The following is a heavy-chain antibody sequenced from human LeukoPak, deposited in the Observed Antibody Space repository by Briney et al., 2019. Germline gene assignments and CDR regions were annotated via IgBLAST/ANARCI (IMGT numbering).Heavy chain of an antibody. CDR1: GFTFSSYS. D-gene: IGHD4-17*01. CDR2: IISSSSYI. J-gene: IGHJ4*02. Sequence: GGSLRLSCAASGFTFSSYSINWFRQPPGKGLEEFSSIISSSSYIYYADSVKGRFTISRDNAKNSLYLQMNSLRAEDTAVYYCARDLLGDTVTTRRCDYWGQGTLVTVSS. CDR3: ARDLLGDTVTTRRCDY. V-gene: IGHV3-21*01.